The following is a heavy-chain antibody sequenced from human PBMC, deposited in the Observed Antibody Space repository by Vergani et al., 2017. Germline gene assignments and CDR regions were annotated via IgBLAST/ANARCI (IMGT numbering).Heavy chain of an antibody. CDR1: GYTFTGYY. Sequence: QVQLVQSGAEVKKPGASVKVSCKASGYTFTGYYMHWVRQAPGQGLEWMGWINPKSGGTNYAQKFQGRVTMTRDTSIYTAYMELSRLRFDDTAVYYCAREQWLPIDYFDYWGQGTLVTVSS. J-gene: IGHJ4*02. CDR3: AREQWLPIDYFDY. CDR2: INPKSGGT. V-gene: IGHV1-2*02. D-gene: IGHD6-19*01.